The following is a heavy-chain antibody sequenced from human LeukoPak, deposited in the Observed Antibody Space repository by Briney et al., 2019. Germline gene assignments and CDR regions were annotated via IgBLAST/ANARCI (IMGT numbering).Heavy chain of an antibody. J-gene: IGHJ4*02. Sequence: SQTLSLTCTVSGGSISSGNYYWSWIRQPARKGLEWIGRMSTSGTTNYNPSLKSRVTISVDTSNNQFSLKLSSATAADTAVYYCARLCCGGDCYDYFDNWGQGTLVTVSS. V-gene: IGHV4-61*02. D-gene: IGHD2-21*01. CDR3: ARLCCGGDCYDYFDN. CDR2: MSTSGTT. CDR1: GGSISSGNYY.